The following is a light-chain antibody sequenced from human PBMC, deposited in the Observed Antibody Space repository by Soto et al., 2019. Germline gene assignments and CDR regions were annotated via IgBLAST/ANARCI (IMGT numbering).Light chain of an antibody. CDR1: QSISSH. CDR3: QQSYSTPIS. Sequence: DIRMTQSPSSLSSSVLYTFSMTCGASQSISSHLNWYQQKPGKAPNLLMYTASNLQSGVPSRFSGSGSGTDFTLTISSLQPEDFATYYCQQSYSTPISFGQGTRLEIK. V-gene: IGKV1-39*01. CDR2: TAS. J-gene: IGKJ5*01.